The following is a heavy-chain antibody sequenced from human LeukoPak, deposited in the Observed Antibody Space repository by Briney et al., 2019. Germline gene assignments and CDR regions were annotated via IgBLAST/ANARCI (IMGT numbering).Heavy chain of an antibody. CDR2: IYYSGST. J-gene: IGHJ5*02. V-gene: IGHV4-59*08. D-gene: IGHD3-9*01. CDR3: ARQDDILTLDP. CDR1: GGSISSYY. Sequence: PSETLSLTCTVSGGSISSYYWSWIRQPPGKGLEWSGYIYYSGSTNYNPSLKSRVTISVDTSKNQFSLKLNSVTAADTAVYYCARQDDILTLDPWGQGTLVTVSS.